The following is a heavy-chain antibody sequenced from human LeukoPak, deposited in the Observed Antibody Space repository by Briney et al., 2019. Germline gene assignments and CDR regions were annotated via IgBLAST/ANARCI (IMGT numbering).Heavy chain of an antibody. D-gene: IGHD4-17*01. CDR3: ARDLARFGDYGDYGGFDP. Sequence: GASVKVSCKASGYTFTSYAMNWVRQAPGQGLEWMGWINTNTGNPTYAQGFTGRFVFSLDTSVSTAYLQISSLKAEDTAVYYCARDLARFGDYGDYGGFDPWGQGTLVTVSS. V-gene: IGHV7-4-1*02. CDR1: GYTFTSYA. CDR2: INTNTGNP. J-gene: IGHJ5*02.